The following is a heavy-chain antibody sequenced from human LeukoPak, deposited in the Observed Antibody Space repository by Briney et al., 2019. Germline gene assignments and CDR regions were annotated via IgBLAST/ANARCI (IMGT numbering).Heavy chain of an antibody. Sequence: GGSLRISCVASEFTFSGYAMSWVRQVPGKGLEWVSVISGSGGSTYYADSVKGRFTISRDNSKNTLYLQINSLRAEDTAVYYCAKDRQGFGFGEQLDSYYMDVWGKGCTATVSS. CDR3: AKDRQGFGFGEQLDSYYMDV. D-gene: IGHD3-10*01. CDR2: ISGSGGST. CDR1: EFTFSGYA. J-gene: IGHJ6*03. V-gene: IGHV3-23*01.